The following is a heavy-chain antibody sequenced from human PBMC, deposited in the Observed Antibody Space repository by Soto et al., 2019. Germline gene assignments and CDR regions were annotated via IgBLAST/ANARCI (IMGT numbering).Heavy chain of an antibody. J-gene: IGHJ4*02. D-gene: IGHD1-1*01. V-gene: IGHV4-59*12. CDR3: ARVVPLDYFDY. CDR1: GGSISSYY. Sequence: PSETLSLTCTVSGGSISSYYWSWIRQPPGKGLEWIGYIYYSGSTNYNPSLKSRVTISVDTSKNQFSLKLSSVTAADTAVYYCARVVPLDYFDYWGQGTLVTVSS. CDR2: IYYSGST.